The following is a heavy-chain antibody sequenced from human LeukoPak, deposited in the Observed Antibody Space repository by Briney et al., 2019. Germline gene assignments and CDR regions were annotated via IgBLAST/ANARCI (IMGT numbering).Heavy chain of an antibody. Sequence: PSETLSLTCAVYGGSFSGYYWSWIRQPPGKGLEWIGEINHSGSTNYNPSLRSRVTISVDTSKNQFSLKLSSVTAADTAVYYCARGHQSITMVRGVRGRHAFDIWGQGTMVTASS. CDR3: ARGHQSITMVRGVRGRHAFDI. CDR1: GGSFSGYY. J-gene: IGHJ3*02. CDR2: INHSGST. D-gene: IGHD3-10*01. V-gene: IGHV4-34*01.